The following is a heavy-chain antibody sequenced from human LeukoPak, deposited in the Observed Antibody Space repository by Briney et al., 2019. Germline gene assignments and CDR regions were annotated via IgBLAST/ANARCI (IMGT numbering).Heavy chain of an antibody. J-gene: IGHJ4*02. CDR2: ISSSSGNI. CDR1: GFTFSSYS. CDR3: GRVRCSGGTCYTYSSGWAFEF. V-gene: IGHV3-21*01. Sequence: PGGSLRLSCAASGFTFSSYSMNWVRQAPGKGLEWVSSISSSSGNIYYTDSVKGRFTISRGNAENSLYLQMNSLRVEDTAVYYCGRVRCSGGTCYTYSSGWAFEFWGQGTLVIVSS. D-gene: IGHD2-15*01.